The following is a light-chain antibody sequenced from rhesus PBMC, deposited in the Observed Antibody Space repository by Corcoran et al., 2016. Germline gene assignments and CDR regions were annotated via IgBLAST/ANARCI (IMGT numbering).Light chain of an antibody. Sequence: DIQMTQSPSSLSASVGDTVTITCRASQSISSWLDWYQQKPGKAPKLLIYKASRLQSGVPSRFSGSGSGKDFTLTISSLQPEDFATYYCLQFSSSPWTFGQGTKVEIK. V-gene: IGKV1-22*01. J-gene: IGKJ1*01. CDR1: QSISSW. CDR3: LQFSSSPWT. CDR2: KAS.